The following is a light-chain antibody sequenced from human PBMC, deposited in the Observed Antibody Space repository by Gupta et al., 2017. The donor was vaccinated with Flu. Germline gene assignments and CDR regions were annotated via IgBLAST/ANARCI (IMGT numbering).Light chain of an antibody. J-gene: IGKJ4*02. CDR1: QSVTNF. Sequence: DIQMTQSPSSLSASVGDRVTITCRASQSVTNFLHWYQQKPGKAPRLLIYGASTLQGGVPSRFSGSGSGTDFTLTINSLQPEDLATYYCQQGYSTPHTFGRGTTVEIK. V-gene: IGKV1-39*01. CDR2: GAS. CDR3: QQGYSTPHT.